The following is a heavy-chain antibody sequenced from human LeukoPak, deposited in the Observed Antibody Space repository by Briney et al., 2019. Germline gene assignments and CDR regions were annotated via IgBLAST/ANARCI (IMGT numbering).Heavy chain of an antibody. D-gene: IGHD6-13*01. V-gene: IGHV4-59*01. J-gene: IGHJ2*01. CDR2: IYYSGST. CDR1: SGSISSYY. Sequence: PSETLSLTCTVSSGSISSYYWSWIRQPPGKGLEWIAYIYYSGSTNYNPSLKSRVTISVDTSKNQFSLNLISVAAADTAVYYCARGAAGTYWSFDLWGRGTLVTVSS. CDR3: ARGAAGTYWSFDL.